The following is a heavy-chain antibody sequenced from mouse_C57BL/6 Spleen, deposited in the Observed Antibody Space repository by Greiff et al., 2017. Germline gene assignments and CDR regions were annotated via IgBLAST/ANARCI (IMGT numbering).Heavy chain of an antibody. CDR2: IYPGGGYT. V-gene: IGHV1-63*01. CDR1: GYTFTNDW. J-gene: IGHJ2*01. D-gene: IGHD2-2*01. CDR3: ARSDYGYDEDVYYTVY. Sequence: QVQLQESGAELVRPGTSVKMSCTASGYTFTNDWMGWAKQRPGHGLEWIGCIYPGGGYTNYDEKFQGKATLTADKSSSTAYMQFSSLTSEDSAIYYGARSDYGYDEDVYYTVYWGQGTTLTVSS.